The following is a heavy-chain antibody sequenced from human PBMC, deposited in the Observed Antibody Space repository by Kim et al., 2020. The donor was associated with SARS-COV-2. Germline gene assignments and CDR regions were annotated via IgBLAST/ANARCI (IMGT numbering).Heavy chain of an antibody. D-gene: IGHD3-22*01. V-gene: IGHV1-8*01. J-gene: IGHJ6*02. Sequence: ASVKVSCKASGYTFTSYDINWVRQATGQGLEWMGWMNPNSGNTGYAQKFQGRVTMTRNTSISTAYMELSSLRSEDTAVYYCARVYYDIYYYYGMDVWGQGTTVTVSS. CDR3: ARVYYDIYYYYGMDV. CDR1: GYTFTSYD. CDR2: MNPNSGNT.